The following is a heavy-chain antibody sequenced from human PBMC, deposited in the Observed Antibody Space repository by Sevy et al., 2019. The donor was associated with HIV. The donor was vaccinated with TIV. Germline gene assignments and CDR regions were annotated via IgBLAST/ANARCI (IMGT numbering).Heavy chain of an antibody. CDR3: TTDRGDNADAFDI. D-gene: IGHD2-21*01. J-gene: IGHJ3*02. V-gene: IGHV3-15*01. Sequence: GGSLRLSCAASGFTFSNAWMSWVRQAPGKGLEWVGRIKSKTDGGTTDYAAPVKGRFTISRDDSKNTLYLQMNSLKTEDTAVYYCTTDRGDNADAFDIWGQGTMVTVSS. CDR1: GFTFSNAW. CDR2: IKSKTDGGTT.